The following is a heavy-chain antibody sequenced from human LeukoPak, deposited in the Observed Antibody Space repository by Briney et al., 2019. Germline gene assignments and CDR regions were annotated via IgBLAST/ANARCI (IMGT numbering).Heavy chain of an antibody. CDR3: ARDGGGYCSSTSCYSNDAFDI. D-gene: IGHD2-2*01. CDR1: GYTFTGYY. Sequence: GASVKVSCKASGYTFTGYYMHWVRQAPGQGLEWMGWINPNSGGRNYAQKFQGRVTMTRDTSISTAYMELSRLRSDDTAVYYCARDGGGYCSSTSCYSNDAFDIWGQGTMVTVSS. CDR2: INPNSGGR. J-gene: IGHJ3*02. V-gene: IGHV1-2*02.